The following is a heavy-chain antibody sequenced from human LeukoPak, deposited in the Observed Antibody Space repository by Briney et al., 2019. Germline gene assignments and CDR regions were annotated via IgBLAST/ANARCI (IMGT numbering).Heavy chain of an antibody. CDR1: GYTFTGYY. J-gene: IGHJ4*02. Sequence: ASVKVSCKASGYTFTGYYMHWVRQAPGQGLEWMGWINPDSGGTNFAQKFQGRVTMTRETSISPAYMELSRLRSDDTAVYYCGRDFRDSLDYWGQGTLVTVSS. CDR3: GRDFRDSLDY. CDR2: INPDSGGT. V-gene: IGHV1-2*02.